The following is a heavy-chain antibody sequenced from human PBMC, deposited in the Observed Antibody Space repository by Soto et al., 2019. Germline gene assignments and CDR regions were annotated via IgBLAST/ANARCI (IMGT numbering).Heavy chain of an antibody. CDR1: GFTFSIYW. J-gene: IGHJ6*02. CDR2: INSDGSST. D-gene: IGHD3-3*01. CDR3: ARDSLIAAQTYYDFWSGYYYGMDV. V-gene: IGHV3-74*01. Sequence: GGSLRLSCAASGFTFSIYWMQWVREAPGKGLVWVSRINSDGSSTSYADSVKGRFTISRDNAKNTLYLQMNSLRAEDTAVYYCARDSLIAAQTYYDFWSGYYYGMDVWGQGTTVTVSS.